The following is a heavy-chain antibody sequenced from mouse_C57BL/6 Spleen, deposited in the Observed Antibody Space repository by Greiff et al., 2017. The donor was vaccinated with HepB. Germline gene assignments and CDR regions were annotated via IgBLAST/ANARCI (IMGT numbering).Heavy chain of an antibody. CDR3: ARPGSSLYYFDY. CDR2: IYPGDGDT. D-gene: IGHD1-1*01. J-gene: IGHJ2*01. V-gene: IGHV1-82*01. CDR1: GYAFSSSW. Sequence: VQLQQSGPELVKPGASVKISCKASGYAFSSSWMNWVKQRPGKGLEWIGRIYPGDGDTNYNGKFKGKATLTADKSSSTAYMQLSSLTSEDSAVYFWARPGSSLYYFDYWGQGTTLTVSS.